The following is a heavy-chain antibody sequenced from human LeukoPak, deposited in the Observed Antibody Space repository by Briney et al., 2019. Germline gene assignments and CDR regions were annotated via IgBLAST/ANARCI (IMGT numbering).Heavy chain of an antibody. D-gene: IGHD2-15*01. V-gene: IGHV1-69*05. CDR3: ARGRDCSGGSCYHALLDY. CDR2: IVPIFGTA. CDR1: GGTFSSYA. J-gene: IGHJ4*02. Sequence: SVKVSCKASGGTFSSYAISWVRQAPGQGLEWMGGIVPIFGTANYAQKFQGRVTITTDESTSTAYMELSSLRSEDTAVYYCARGRDCSGGSCYHALLDYWGQGTLVTVSS.